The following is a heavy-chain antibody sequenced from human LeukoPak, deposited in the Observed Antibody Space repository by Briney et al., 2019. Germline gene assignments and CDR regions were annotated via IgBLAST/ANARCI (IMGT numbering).Heavy chain of an antibody. J-gene: IGHJ6*02. CDR1: GYTFTGCY. V-gene: IGHV1-2*04. CDR3: AREGYYDSSGDHYYGMDV. D-gene: IGHD3-22*01. CDR2: INPNSGGT. Sequence: ASVKVSCKASGYTFTGCYMHWVRQAPGQGLEWMGWINPNSGGTNYAQKFQGWVSMTRDTSTSTVYLELSSLRSEDTAVYYCAREGYYDSSGDHYYGMDVWGQGTTVTVSS.